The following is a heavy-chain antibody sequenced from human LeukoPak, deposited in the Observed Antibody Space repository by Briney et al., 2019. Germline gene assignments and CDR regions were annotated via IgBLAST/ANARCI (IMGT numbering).Heavy chain of an antibody. CDR1: GFTFSSYA. CDR3: AKEEWGFGEFPLFMDV. J-gene: IGHJ6*03. V-gene: IGHV3-7*03. D-gene: IGHD3-10*01. Sequence: GGSLRLSCAASGFTFSSYAMSWVRQAPGKGLEWVANIKHDGSEKNYVESLKGRFTISRDRSKNTLYLQMNSLRAEDTAVYYCAKEEWGFGEFPLFMDVWGKGTTVTISS. CDR2: IKHDGSEK.